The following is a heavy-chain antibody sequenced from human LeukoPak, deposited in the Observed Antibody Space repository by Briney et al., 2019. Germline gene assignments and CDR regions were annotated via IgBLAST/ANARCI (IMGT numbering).Heavy chain of an antibody. D-gene: IGHD2-2*01. V-gene: IGHV4-38-2*01. CDR3: TRGGPEVPGAMGGFDY. CDR2: IFRSGST. J-gene: IGHJ4*01. CDR1: SFSISSGYY. Sequence: SETLSLTCAVSSFSISSGYYWGWIRQPPGKGLEWIGKIFRSGSTYHKPSLKSRVTILVDTSKNQFSLKLTSVTAADTAVYYCTRGGPEVPGAMGGFDYWGQEPWSPFPQ.